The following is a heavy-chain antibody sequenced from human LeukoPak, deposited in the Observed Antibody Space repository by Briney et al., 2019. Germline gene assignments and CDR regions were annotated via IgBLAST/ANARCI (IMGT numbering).Heavy chain of an antibody. D-gene: IGHD3-22*01. J-gene: IGHJ4*02. CDR1: GFTFDDYA. V-gene: IGHV3-9*01. Sequence: GGSLRLSCAASGFTFDDYAMHWVRQAPGKGLEWVSGISWNSGSIGYADSVKGRFTISRDNAKNSLYLQMNSLRAEDTALYYCAKDISKMGDYYDSSGYSFDYWGQGTLVTVSS. CDR2: ISWNSGSI. CDR3: AKDISKMGDYYDSSGYSFDY.